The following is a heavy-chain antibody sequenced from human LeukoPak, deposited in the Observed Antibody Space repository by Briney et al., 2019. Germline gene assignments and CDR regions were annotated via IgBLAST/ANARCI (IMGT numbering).Heavy chain of an antibody. Sequence: ASVKVSCKASGYTFTSYDINWVRQATGQGLEWMGWMNPNSGGTNYAQKFQGRVTMTRDTSISTAYMELSRLRSDDTAVYYCARGQVTSVAGLDYYYYYMDVWGKGTTVTVSS. CDR2: MNPNSGGT. CDR1: GYTFTSYD. CDR3: ARGQVTSVAGLDYYYYYMDV. D-gene: IGHD6-19*01. V-gene: IGHV1-2*02. J-gene: IGHJ6*03.